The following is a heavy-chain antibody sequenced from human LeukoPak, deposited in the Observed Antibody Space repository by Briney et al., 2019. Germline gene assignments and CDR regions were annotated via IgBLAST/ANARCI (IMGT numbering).Heavy chain of an antibody. V-gene: IGHV1-2*02. CDR2: INPNSGGT. Sequence: ASVKVSCKASGYTFTGYYMHWVRQAPGQGLEWMGWINPNSGGTNYAQKFQGRVTMTRDTSISTAYMELSRLRSDDTAVYYCARDYVWGSYRPRIHLGDLGYWGQGTLVTVSP. J-gene: IGHJ4*02. D-gene: IGHD3-16*02. CDR1: GYTFTGYY. CDR3: ARDYVWGSYRPRIHLGDLGY.